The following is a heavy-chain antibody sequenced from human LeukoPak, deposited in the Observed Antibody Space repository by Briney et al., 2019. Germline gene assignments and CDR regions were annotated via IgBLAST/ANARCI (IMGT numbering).Heavy chain of an antibody. CDR2: IYYSGST. CDR3: ARGRRDGSYYFDY. J-gene: IGHJ4*02. V-gene: IGHV4-61*01. CDR1: GVSVSSGSYY. Sequence: SETLSLTCTVSGVSVSSGSYYWSWIRQPPGKGLEWIGYIYYSGSTNYNPSLKSRVTISVDTSKNQFSLKLSSVTVADTAVYYCARGRRDGSYYFDYWGQGTLVTVSS.